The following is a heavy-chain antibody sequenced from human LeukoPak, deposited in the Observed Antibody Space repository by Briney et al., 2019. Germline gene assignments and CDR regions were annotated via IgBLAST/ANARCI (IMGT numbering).Heavy chain of an antibody. CDR1: GGSFSGYY. V-gene: IGHV4-34*01. J-gene: IGHJ5*02. Sequence: SETLSLTCAVYGGSFSGYYWSWIRQPPGKGLEWIGEINHSGSTNYNPSLKRRVTISVDTSKNQFSLKLTSVTATYTAVYYCARPYIAVLPAAIWRRYNWFDPWGQGTLVTVSS. D-gene: IGHD2-2*02. CDR3: ARPYIAVLPAAIWRRYNWFDP. CDR2: INHSGST.